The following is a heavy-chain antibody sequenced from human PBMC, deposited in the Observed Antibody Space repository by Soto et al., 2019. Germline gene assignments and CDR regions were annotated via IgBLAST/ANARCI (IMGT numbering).Heavy chain of an antibody. D-gene: IGHD3-3*01. V-gene: IGHV3-15*01. J-gene: IGHJ4*02. Sequence: EVQLVESGGGLVKPGGSLRLSCAASGFTFSNIWMSWVRQAPGKGLEWVGRIKTNIIGGATDYAAPLKGRFIISRDDSKNTLHLQMNTLKTEDTAVYYCTALWYYTESSGYWGQGTLVTVSS. CDR3: TALWYYTESSGY. CDR1: GFTFSNIW. CDR2: IKTNIIGGAT.